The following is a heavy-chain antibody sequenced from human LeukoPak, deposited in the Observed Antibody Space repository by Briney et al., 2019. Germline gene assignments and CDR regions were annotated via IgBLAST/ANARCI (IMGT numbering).Heavy chain of an antibody. J-gene: IGHJ4*02. CDR3: ARDLPTRDHYDSSGYYRY. V-gene: IGHV1-18*01. Sequence: GASVKVSCKASGYTFTSYGISWVRQAPGQGLEWMGWISAYNGNTNYAQKLQGRVTMTTDTSTSTAYMELRSLRSDDTAVYYCARDLPTRDHYDSSGYYRYWGQGTLVTVSS. CDR1: GYTFTSYG. D-gene: IGHD3-22*01. CDR2: ISAYNGNT.